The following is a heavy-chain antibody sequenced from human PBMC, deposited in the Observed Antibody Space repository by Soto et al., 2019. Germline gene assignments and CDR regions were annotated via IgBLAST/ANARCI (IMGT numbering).Heavy chain of an antibody. V-gene: IGHV3-33*01. CDR3: AREGKKIYYYYYGMDV. Sequence: GGSLRLSCAASGFTFSSYGMHWVRQAPGKGLEWVAVIWYDGSNKYYADSVKGRFTISRDNSKNTLYLQMNSLRAEDTAVYYCAREGKKIYYYYYGMDVWGQGTTVTVSS. CDR2: IWYDGSNK. CDR1: GFTFSSYG. D-gene: IGHD3-10*01. J-gene: IGHJ6*02.